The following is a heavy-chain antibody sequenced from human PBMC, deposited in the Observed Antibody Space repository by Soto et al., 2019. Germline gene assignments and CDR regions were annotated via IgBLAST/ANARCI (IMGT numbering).Heavy chain of an antibody. CDR3: ARSPNGGQYNWFDP. CDR1: GGTFSSYT. Sequence: SVKVSCKASGGTFSSYTISWVRQAPGQGLEWMGRIIPILGIANYAQKFQGRVTITADKSTSTAYMELSSLRSKDTAVYYCARSPNGGQYNWFDPWGQGTLVTVSS. CDR2: IIPILGIA. V-gene: IGHV1-69*02. D-gene: IGHD3-16*01. J-gene: IGHJ5*02.